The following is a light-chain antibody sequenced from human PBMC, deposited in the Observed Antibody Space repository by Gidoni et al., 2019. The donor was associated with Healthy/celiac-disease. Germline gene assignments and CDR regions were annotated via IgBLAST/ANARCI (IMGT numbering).Light chain of an antibody. CDR1: SSNIGAGYD. CDR3: QSYDSSLSAHVV. J-gene: IGLJ2*01. CDR2: GNS. V-gene: IGLV1-40*01. Sequence: PGQRVTISCTGSSSNIGAGYDVHWYQQLPGTAPKLLIYGNSNRPSGVPDRFSGSKSGTSASLAITGLQAEDEADYYCQSYDSSLSAHVVFGGGTKLTVL.